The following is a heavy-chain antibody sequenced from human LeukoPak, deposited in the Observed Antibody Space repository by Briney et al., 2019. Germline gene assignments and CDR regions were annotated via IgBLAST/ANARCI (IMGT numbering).Heavy chain of an antibody. J-gene: IGHJ4*02. D-gene: IGHD6-6*01. Sequence: GGSLRLSCAASGFTFDDYGMSWVRQAPGKGLEWVSSISSSSSYIYYADSVKGRFTISRDNAKNSLYLQMNSLRAEDTAVYYCARAEGLAARDYWGQGTLVTVSS. CDR3: ARAEGLAARDY. CDR1: GFTFDDYG. CDR2: ISSSSSYI. V-gene: IGHV3-21*01.